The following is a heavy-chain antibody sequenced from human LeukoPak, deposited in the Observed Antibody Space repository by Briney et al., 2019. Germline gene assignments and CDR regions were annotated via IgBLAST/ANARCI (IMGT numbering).Heavy chain of an antibody. CDR2: FDPEDGET. J-gene: IGHJ5*02. CDR1: GYTLTELS. Sequence: GASVKVSCKVSGYTLTELSMHWVRQAPGKGLEWMGGFDPEDGETIYAQKFQGRVTTTEDTSTDAAYMELSSLRSEDTAVYYCATAGFNKLASLSWFDPWGQGTLVTVSS. V-gene: IGHV1-24*01. CDR3: ATAGFNKLASLSWFDP. D-gene: IGHD3-3*02.